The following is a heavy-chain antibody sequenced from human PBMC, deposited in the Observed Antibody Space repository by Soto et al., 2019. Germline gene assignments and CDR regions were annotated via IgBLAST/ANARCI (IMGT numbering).Heavy chain of an antibody. CDR3: ARALHYGPIVVVTPHYYSYDMDV. D-gene: IGHD2-21*02. V-gene: IGHV3-33*01. Sequence: WSLRPSCPVSGFTFNSYDMHWVRHAPGKGLGGGAVMRYDGSNKCYADCVKGRFTTSRDNSKDTLYLPMNSLKAEVTAVYYCARALHYGPIVVVTPHYYSYDMDVWGQGTTVTVSS. J-gene: IGHJ6*02. CDR1: GFTFNSYD. CDR2: MRYDGSNK.